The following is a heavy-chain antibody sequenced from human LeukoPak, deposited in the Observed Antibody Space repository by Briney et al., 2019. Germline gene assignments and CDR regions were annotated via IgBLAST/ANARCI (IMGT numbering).Heavy chain of an antibody. J-gene: IGHJ5*02. CDR3: ARDCDVAVDNTGWFDP. CDR2: INPNSGGT. D-gene: IGHD6-19*01. CDR1: GYTFTGYY. V-gene: IGHV1-2*02. Sequence: APVEVSCKASGYTFTGYYMHWVRQAPGQGLEWMGWINPNSGGTNYAQKFQGRVTMTRDTSISTAYMELSRLRSDDTAVYYCARDCDVAVDNTGWFDPWGQGTLVTVSS.